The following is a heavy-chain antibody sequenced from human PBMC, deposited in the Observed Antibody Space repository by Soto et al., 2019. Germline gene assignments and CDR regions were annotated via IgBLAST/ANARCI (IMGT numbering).Heavy chain of an antibody. Sequence: PSETLSLTCTVSGGSISIYYWSWIRHPPGKGLEWIGYIYYSGSTNYNPSLKSRVTISVDTSKNQFSLKLSSVTAADTAVYYCASFYGDYGGWLDPWGQGTLVTVSS. CDR1: GGSISIYY. CDR3: ASFYGDYGGWLDP. J-gene: IGHJ5*02. V-gene: IGHV4-59*08. CDR2: IYYSGST. D-gene: IGHD4-17*01.